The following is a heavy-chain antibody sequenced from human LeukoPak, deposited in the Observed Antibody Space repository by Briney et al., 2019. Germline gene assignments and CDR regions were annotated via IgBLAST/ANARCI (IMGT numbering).Heavy chain of an antibody. Sequence: SVKVFCKASGGHFNSYAISWVRQAPGQGLEWMGGIIPISSTANYAQKSQGRVTITADEATSTAYMELSSLRSEDTAVYHCATHYQALQLWDPFDYWGQGTLVSVSS. CDR2: IIPISSTA. CDR3: ATHYQALQLWDPFDY. D-gene: IGHD5-18*01. CDR1: GGHFNSYA. J-gene: IGHJ4*02. V-gene: IGHV1-69*13.